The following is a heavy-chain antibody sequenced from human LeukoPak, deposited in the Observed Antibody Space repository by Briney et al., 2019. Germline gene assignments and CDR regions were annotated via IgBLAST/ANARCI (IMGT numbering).Heavy chain of an antibody. D-gene: IGHD1-26*01. J-gene: IGHJ3*02. CDR3: ARGFLWGLLGAFDI. CDR1: GFTFSSYW. V-gene: IGHV3-7*01. Sequence: GGSLRLSCAASGFTFSSYWMSWVRQAPGKGLEWVANIKQDGSEKYYVDSVKGRFTISRDNAKNSLYLQMNSLRAEDTAVYYCARGFLWGLLGAFDIWGQGTMVTVSS. CDR2: IKQDGSEK.